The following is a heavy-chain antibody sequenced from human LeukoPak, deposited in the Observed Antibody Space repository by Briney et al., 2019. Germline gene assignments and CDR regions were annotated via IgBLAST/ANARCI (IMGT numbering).Heavy chain of an antibody. J-gene: IGHJ4*02. V-gene: IGHV1-2*02. CDR1: GYTFTGYY. Sequence: ASVKVSCKASGYTFTGYYMHWVRQAPGQGLEWMGWINPNSGGTNYAQKFQGRVTMTRDTSISTAYMEPSRLRSDDTAVYYCARNFYFDSSGYYHYWGQGTLVTVSS. D-gene: IGHD3-22*01. CDR3: ARNFYFDSSGYYHY. CDR2: INPNSGGT.